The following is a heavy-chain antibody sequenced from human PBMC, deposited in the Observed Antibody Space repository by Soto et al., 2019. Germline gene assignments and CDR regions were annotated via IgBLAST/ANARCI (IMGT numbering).Heavy chain of an antibody. CDR3: AKLDRFGVTHYYGMDV. V-gene: IGHV3-23*01. D-gene: IGHD3-3*01. CDR1: GFTFSSYA. Sequence: PGGSLRLSCAASGFTFSSYAMSWVRQAPGKGLEWVSAISGSGGSTYYADSVKGRFTISRDNSKNTLYLQMNSLRAEDTAVYYSAKLDRFGVTHYYGMDVWGQGTTVTVSS. J-gene: IGHJ6*02. CDR2: ISGSGGST.